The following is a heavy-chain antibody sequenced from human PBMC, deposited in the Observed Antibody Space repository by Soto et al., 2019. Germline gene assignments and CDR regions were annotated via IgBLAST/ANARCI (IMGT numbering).Heavy chain of an antibody. CDR3: AKDYSSGWFSYFDY. D-gene: IGHD6-19*01. Sequence: EVQLLESGGGLVQPGGSLRLSCAASRFTFSSYAMGWVRQAPGKGLEWVSAISDSGGSTYYADSVKGRFTISRDNSKNTLYLQMNSLRAEDTAVYYCAKDYSSGWFSYFDYWGQGTLVTVSS. CDR2: ISDSGGST. J-gene: IGHJ4*02. V-gene: IGHV3-23*01. CDR1: RFTFSSYA.